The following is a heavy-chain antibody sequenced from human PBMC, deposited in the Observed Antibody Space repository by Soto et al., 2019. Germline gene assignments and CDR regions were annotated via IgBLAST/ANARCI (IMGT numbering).Heavy chain of an antibody. D-gene: IGHD2-2*01. CDR2: ISYDGNKQ. CDR3: VKDGGGCIRTVCYDVNFHH. CDR1: GFTFYTYG. V-gene: IGHV3-30*18. J-gene: IGHJ1*01. Sequence: QVQLVESGGGVVQPGSSLRLSCAASGFTFYTYGMHWVRQAPGKGLEGVAVISYDGNKQYFADSVKGQFTISRDNSKSTLSLQMNNLRPEDTAIYYCVKDGGGCIRTVCYDVNFHHWGQGTPVTVPS.